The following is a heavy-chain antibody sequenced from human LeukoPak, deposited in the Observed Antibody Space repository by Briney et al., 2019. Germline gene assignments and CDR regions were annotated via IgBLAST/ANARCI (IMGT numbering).Heavy chain of an antibody. Sequence: PGGSLRLSCAASGFTFDDYAVHWVRQAPGKGLEWVSGISWNSGSIGYADSVKGRFTISRDNAKNSLYLQMNSLRAEDTALYYCAKESTSHPSYGMDVWGQGTTVTVSS. D-gene: IGHD2-2*01. CDR2: ISWNSGSI. CDR1: GFTFDDYA. V-gene: IGHV3-9*01. CDR3: AKESTSHPSYGMDV. J-gene: IGHJ6*02.